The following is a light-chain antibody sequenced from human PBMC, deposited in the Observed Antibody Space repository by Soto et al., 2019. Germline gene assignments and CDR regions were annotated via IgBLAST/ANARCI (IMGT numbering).Light chain of an antibody. CDR3: SSYAGSNNFVV. CDR2: EVS. V-gene: IGLV2-8*01. J-gene: IGLJ2*01. CDR1: SSDVGGYNY. Sequence: QSALTQPPSASGSPGQSVTISCTGTSSDVGGYNYVSWYQQHPGKAPKLMIYEVSKRPSGVPDRFSGSKSGNTASLTVSGLQAEDEADYYCSSYAGSNNFVVFGGGTKVTDL.